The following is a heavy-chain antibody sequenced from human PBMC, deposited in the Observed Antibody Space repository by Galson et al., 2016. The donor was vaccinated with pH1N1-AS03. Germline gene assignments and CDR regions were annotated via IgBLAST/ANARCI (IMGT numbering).Heavy chain of an antibody. V-gene: IGHV3-30-3*01. Sequence: SLRLSCAASGFIFTHYSMHWFRQAPGKGPEWVAVMSYEGTTTYYADSVKVRFTISSDNASNTLFLQMNSLRTEDTALYHCAREEGGFGSNWLQTDAFVFWGQGTMVTVSS. CDR3: AREEGGFGSNWLQTDAFVF. J-gene: IGHJ3*01. CDR2: MSYEGTTT. CDR1: GFIFTHYS. D-gene: IGHD6-13*01.